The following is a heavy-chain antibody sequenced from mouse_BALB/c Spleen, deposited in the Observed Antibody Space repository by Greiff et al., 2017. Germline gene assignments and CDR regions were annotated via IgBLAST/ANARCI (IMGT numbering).Heavy chain of an antibody. CDR1: GFTFSDYY. CDR2: ISDGGSYT. Sequence: EVKLMESGGGLVKPGGSLKLSCAASGFTFSDYYMYWVRQTPEKRLEWVATISDGGSYTYYPDSVKGRFTISRDNAKNNLYLQMSSLKSEDTAMYYCARDGSYAPGAYWGQGTLVTVSA. J-gene: IGHJ3*01. D-gene: IGHD1-1*02. CDR3: ARDGSYAPGAY. V-gene: IGHV5-4*02.